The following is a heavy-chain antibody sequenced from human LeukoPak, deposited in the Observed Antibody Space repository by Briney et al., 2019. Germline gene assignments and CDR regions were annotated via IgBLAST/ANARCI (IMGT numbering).Heavy chain of an antibody. J-gene: IGHJ5*02. V-gene: IGHV3-48*03. CDR2: ISDFASTV. D-gene: IGHD6-19*01. CDR1: GFSVSSSE. CDR3: AREMYHSGWYNWFDA. Sequence: GGSLRLSCAASGFSVSSSEMNWVRQAPGKGLEWVSYISDFASTVYYADSVKGRFTISGDTAKNSLDLQMNSLRAEDTAVYYCAREMYHSGWYNWFDAWGQGTLVTVSS.